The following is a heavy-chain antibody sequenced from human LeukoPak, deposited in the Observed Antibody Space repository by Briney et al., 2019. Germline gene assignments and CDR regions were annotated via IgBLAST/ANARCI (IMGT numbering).Heavy chain of an antibody. CDR3: AKDGSTSLNWNYVSFWNY. V-gene: IGHV3-23*01. CDR2: ISGSGGST. D-gene: IGHD1-7*01. Sequence: GGSLRLSCAASGFTFSSYAMSLVRQAPGKGLEWVSAISGSGGSTYYADSVKGRFTISRDNSKNTLYLQMNSLRAEDTAVYYCAKDGSTSLNWNYVSFWNYWGQGTLVTVSS. CDR1: GFTFSSYA. J-gene: IGHJ4*02.